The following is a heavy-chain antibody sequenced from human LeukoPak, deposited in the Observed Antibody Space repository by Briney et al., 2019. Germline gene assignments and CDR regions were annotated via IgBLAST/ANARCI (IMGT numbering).Heavy chain of an antibody. Sequence: GGSLRLSCAASGFTFSSYEMNWVRQAPGKGLEWVSYISGSGSTIYYADSVKGRFTFSRDNAKNSLYLQMNSLRAEDTAVYYCARSGWFGELGFDYWGQGTLVTVSS. CDR1: GFTFSSYE. V-gene: IGHV3-48*03. J-gene: IGHJ4*02. CDR2: ISGSGSTI. D-gene: IGHD3-10*01. CDR3: ARSGWFGELGFDY.